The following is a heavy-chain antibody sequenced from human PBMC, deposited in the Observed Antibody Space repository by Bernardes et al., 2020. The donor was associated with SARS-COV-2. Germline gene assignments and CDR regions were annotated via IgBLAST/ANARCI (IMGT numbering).Heavy chain of an antibody. J-gene: IGHJ4*02. V-gene: IGHV1-18*01. CDR1: GYTFTSYV. CDR2: ISGFNGNT. Sequence: ASVKVSCKASGYTFTSYVISWFRQAPGQGLEWMGWISGFNGNTNYAQELQGRVTMTTDTSTSTAYMELRCLRSDATAVYYCARGGRTKVPAHWGQGTLVTVSS. D-gene: IGHD1-26*01. CDR3: ARGGRTKVPAH.